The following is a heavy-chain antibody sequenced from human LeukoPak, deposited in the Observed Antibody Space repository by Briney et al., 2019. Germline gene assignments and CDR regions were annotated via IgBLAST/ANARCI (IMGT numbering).Heavy chain of an antibody. Sequence: GGSLRLSCAASGFTFSSYSMNWVRQAPGKGLEWASSISSSSSYIYYADSVKGRFTISRDNAKNSLYLQMNSLRAEDTAVYYCARGEMATILNPFDYWGQGTLVTVSS. J-gene: IGHJ4*02. CDR2: ISSSSSYI. CDR1: GFTFSSYS. D-gene: IGHD5-24*01. V-gene: IGHV3-21*01. CDR3: ARGEMATILNPFDY.